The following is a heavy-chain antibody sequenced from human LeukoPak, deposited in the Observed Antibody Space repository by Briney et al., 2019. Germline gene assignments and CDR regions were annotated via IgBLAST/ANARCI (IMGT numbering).Heavy chain of an antibody. J-gene: IGHJ4*02. CDR1: GGSISSYY. D-gene: IGHD1-26*01. Sequence: SETLSLTCTVSGGSISSYYWSWIRQPAGKGLEWIGRIYTSGSTNYNPSLKSRVTISVDTSKNQFSLKLSSVTAADTAVYYCARTGRYSGSSFFDYWGQGTLVTVSS. CDR2: IYTSGST. CDR3: ARTGRYSGSSFFDY. V-gene: IGHV4-4*07.